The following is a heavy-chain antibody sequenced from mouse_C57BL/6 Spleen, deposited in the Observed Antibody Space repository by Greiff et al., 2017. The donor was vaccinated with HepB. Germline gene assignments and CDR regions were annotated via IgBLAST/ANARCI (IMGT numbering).Heavy chain of an antibody. J-gene: IGHJ3*01. CDR3: ARDSNYEWFAY. CDR1: GFTFSDYG. Sequence: EVQGVESGGGLVKPGGSLKLSCAASGFTFSDYGMHWVRQAPEKGLEWVAYISSGSSTIYYADTVKGRITISRDNAKNTLFLQMTSLRSEDTAMYYCARDSNYEWFAYWGQGTLVTVSA. CDR2: ISSGSSTI. V-gene: IGHV5-17*01. D-gene: IGHD2-5*01.